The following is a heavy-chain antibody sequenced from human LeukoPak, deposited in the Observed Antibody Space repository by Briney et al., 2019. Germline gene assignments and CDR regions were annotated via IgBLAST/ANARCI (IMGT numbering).Heavy chain of an antibody. Sequence: ASVKVSCKASGYTFTGYYMHWVRQAPGQGLEWMGWINPNSGDTNSAQKFQGRLIMTRDTSISTAYMELSRLRSDDTAVYYCARDSANDDSSGYYPDYWGQGTLVTVSS. CDR1: GYTFTGYY. D-gene: IGHD3-22*01. CDR2: INPNSGDT. V-gene: IGHV1-2*02. J-gene: IGHJ4*02. CDR3: ARDSANDDSSGYYPDY.